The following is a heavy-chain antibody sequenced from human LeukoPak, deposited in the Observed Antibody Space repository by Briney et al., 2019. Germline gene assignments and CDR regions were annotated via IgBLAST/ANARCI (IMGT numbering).Heavy chain of an antibody. CDR1: GGTFSSYA. CDR3: ARGRYIHPDSWDY. J-gene: IGHJ4*02. D-gene: IGHD5-24*01. CDR2: IIPIFGTA. Sequence: SVKVSCEASGGTFSSYAISWVRQAPGQGLEWMGGIIPIFGTANYAQKFQGRVTITADESTSTAYMELSSLRSEDTAVYYCARGRYIHPDSWDYWGQGTLVTVSS. V-gene: IGHV1-69*13.